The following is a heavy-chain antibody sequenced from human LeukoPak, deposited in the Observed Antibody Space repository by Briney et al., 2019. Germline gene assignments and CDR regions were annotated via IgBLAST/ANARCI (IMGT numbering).Heavy chain of an antibody. D-gene: IGHD4-11*01. CDR3: AREDDYSNYVDY. Sequence: GGSLRLSCAASGFTFSSYAMSWVRQAPGKGLEWVSAISGRGGSTYYADSVKGRFTISRDNAKNSLYLQMNSLRAEDTAVYYCAREDDYSNYVDYWGQGTLVTVSS. J-gene: IGHJ4*02. V-gene: IGHV3-23*01. CDR2: ISGRGGST. CDR1: GFTFSSYA.